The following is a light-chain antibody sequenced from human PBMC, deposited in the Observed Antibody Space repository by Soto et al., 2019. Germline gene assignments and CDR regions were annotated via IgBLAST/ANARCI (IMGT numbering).Light chain of an antibody. CDR1: SSDIGGSNY. CDR3: SSYTSSSALGV. Sequence: QSALTQPASVSGSPGQSITISCTGTSSDIGGSNYVSWYQQHPGKAPKFMIYDVSNRPSGVSNRFPGSKSGNTASLTISGLQAEDEADYYCSSYTSSSALGVFGTGTKVTVL. V-gene: IGLV2-14*01. J-gene: IGLJ1*01. CDR2: DVS.